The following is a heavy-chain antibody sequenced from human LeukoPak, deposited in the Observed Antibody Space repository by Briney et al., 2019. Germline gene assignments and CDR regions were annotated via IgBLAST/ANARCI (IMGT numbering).Heavy chain of an antibody. CDR2: IDYSGST. CDR3: ARDGSGYDFGNYYYYYGMDV. V-gene: IGHV4-59*01. J-gene: IGHJ6*02. D-gene: IGHD5-12*01. Sequence: SETLSLTCTVSGGSISSYYWSWIRLPPGKGLGWIGYIDYSGSTNYHPTLKSRVTISVDTSKNQFSLKLSSVTAADTAVYSCARDGSGYDFGNYYYYYGMDVWGPGTTVTVSS. CDR1: GGSISSYY.